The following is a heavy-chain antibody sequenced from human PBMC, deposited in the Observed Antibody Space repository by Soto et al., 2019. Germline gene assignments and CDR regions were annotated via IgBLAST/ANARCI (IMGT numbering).Heavy chain of an antibody. CDR2: IYHSGMP. CDR1: GVSISTGGYS. D-gene: IGHD1-26*01. Sequence: QVQLQESGPGLVKSSQTLSLTCTVSGVSISTGGYSWSWITQRPGRGLDWIGYIYHSGMPFSNPSFWSRVAVLIVASESLFSLMLCSLTAADTACYHRASVRWDRHEAFDIWGHGTMVSVST. V-gene: IGHV4-31*03. CDR3: ASVRWDRHEAFDI. J-gene: IGHJ3*02.